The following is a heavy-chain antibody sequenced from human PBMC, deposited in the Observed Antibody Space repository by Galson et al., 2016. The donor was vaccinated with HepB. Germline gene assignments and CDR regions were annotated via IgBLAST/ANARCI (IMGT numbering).Heavy chain of an antibody. V-gene: IGHV3-48*02. CDR1: GFTFSYYS. CDR2: ISTVGSTI. J-gene: IGHJ4*02. Sequence: SLRLSCAASGFTFSYYSMNWVRQVPGKGLEWIAYISTVGSTIHYSDSVRGRFTISRDNDKTLLYLQMNSLRDEDTAVYYCARDRDMYDILAELGYWGQGTLVTVSS. CDR3: ARDRDMYDILAELGY. D-gene: IGHD3-9*01.